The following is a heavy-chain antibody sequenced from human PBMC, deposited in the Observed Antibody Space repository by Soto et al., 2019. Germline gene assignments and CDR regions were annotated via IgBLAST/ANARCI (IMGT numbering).Heavy chain of an antibody. V-gene: IGHV3-23*01. Sequence: GVLMLSFAASEVTFSTYAMSLVRQAPGTGLEWVSGISGSAGSTNYADSVKGRFTISRDNSKNTLYLQMNSLRADDTALYYCEKGFMGATLYYGMDVWGQGTKVTVYS. CDR2: ISGSAGST. D-gene: IGHD1-26*01. CDR3: EKGFMGATLYYGMDV. CDR1: EVTFSTYA. J-gene: IGHJ6*02.